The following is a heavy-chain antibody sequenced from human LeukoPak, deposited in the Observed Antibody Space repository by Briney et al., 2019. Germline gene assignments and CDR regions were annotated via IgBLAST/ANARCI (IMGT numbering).Heavy chain of an antibody. Sequence: SETLSLTCTVSGGSISSSSYYWGWIRQPPGKGLEWIGSIYYSGSTYYNPSLKSRVTISVDTSKNQFSLKLSSVTAADTAVYYCARHRGPRQLPGRSEYFQHWGQGTLVTVSS. J-gene: IGHJ1*01. CDR2: IYYSGST. CDR1: GGSISSSSYY. D-gene: IGHD2-2*01. V-gene: IGHV4-39*01. CDR3: ARHRGPRQLPGRSEYFQH.